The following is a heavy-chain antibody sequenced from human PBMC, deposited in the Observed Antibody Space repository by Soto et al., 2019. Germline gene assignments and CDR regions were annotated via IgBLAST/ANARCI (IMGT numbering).Heavy chain of an antibody. CDR2: ISYDGSNK. CDR3: ARSSGWPYYFDY. J-gene: IGHJ4*02. V-gene: IGHV3-30-3*01. Sequence: SLRLSCAASGFTFSSYAMHWVRQAPGKGLEWVAVISYDGSNKYYADSVKGRFTISRDNSKNTLYLQMNSLRAEDTAVYYCARSSGWPYYFDYWGQGTLVTVSS. D-gene: IGHD6-19*01. CDR1: GFTFSSYA.